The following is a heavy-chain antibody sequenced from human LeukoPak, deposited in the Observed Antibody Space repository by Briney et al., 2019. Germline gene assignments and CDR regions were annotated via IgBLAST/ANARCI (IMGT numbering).Heavy chain of an antibody. CDR1: GGSFSSYY. V-gene: IGHV4-34*01. CDR3: ARGYSSSWYRVQYNWFDP. Sequence: SETLSLTCAVYGGSFSSYYWSWSRQPPGMGLEWIGEINHSGSTNYNPSPKSRVTISVDTSKNQFSLKLSSVTAADTAVYYCARGYSSSWYRVQYNWFDPWGQGTLVTVSS. J-gene: IGHJ5*02. D-gene: IGHD6-13*01. CDR2: INHSGST.